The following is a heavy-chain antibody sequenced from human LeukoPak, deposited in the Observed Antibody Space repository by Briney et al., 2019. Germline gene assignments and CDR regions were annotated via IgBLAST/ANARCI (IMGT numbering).Heavy chain of an antibody. Sequence: SVKVSCKASGGTFSSYAISWVRQAPGQGLEWMGGIIPIFGTANYAQKFQGRVTITTDESTSTAYMELSSLRSEDTAVYYCARRTVTNGWFRIDYWGQGSLVIVSS. CDR1: GGTFSSYA. J-gene: IGHJ4*02. CDR2: IIPIFGTA. V-gene: IGHV1-69*05. D-gene: IGHD6-19*01. CDR3: ARRTVTNGWFRIDY.